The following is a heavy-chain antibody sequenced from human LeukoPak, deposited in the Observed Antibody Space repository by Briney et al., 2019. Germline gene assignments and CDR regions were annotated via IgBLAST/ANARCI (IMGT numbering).Heavy chain of an antibody. CDR2: INSDGSST. CDR3: ASFGYSGPSGDY. V-gene: IGHV3-74*01. J-gene: IGHJ4*02. D-gene: IGHD5-12*01. Sequence: PGGSLRLSCAASGFTFSSYWMHWVRQAPGKGLVWVSRINSDGSSTSYADSVKGRFTISRDNAKNTLYLQMNSLRAEDTAVYYCASFGYSGPSGDYRGQGTLVTVSS. CDR1: GFTFSSYW.